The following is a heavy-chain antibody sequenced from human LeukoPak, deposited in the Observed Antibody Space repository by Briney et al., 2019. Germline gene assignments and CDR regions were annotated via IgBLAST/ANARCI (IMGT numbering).Heavy chain of an antibody. CDR1: GYTFTSYD. CDR3: ARRIAVAGTDYYYYMDV. CDR2: MNPNSGNT. V-gene: IGHV1-8*01. J-gene: IGHJ6*03. Sequence: ASVKVSCKASGYTFTSYDINWVRQATGQGLEWMGWMNPNSGNTGYAQKFQGRVTMTRNTSISTAYMELISLRSEDAAVYYCARRIAVAGTDYYYYMDVWGKGTTVTVSS. D-gene: IGHD6-19*01.